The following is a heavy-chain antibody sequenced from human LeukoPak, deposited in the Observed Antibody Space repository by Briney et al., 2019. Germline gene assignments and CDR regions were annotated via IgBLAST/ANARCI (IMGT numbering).Heavy chain of an antibody. J-gene: IGHJ4*02. CDR3: ASSDCSSTSCYYY. CDR1: GYTFTSYD. Sequence: HGASVKVSCKASGYTFTSYDSNWVRQATGQGLEWMGWMNPNSGNTGYAQKFQGRVTVTRNTSISTAYMELSSLRSEDTAVYYCASSDCSSTSCYYYWGQGTLVTVSS. CDR2: MNPNSGNT. V-gene: IGHV1-8*03. D-gene: IGHD2-2*01.